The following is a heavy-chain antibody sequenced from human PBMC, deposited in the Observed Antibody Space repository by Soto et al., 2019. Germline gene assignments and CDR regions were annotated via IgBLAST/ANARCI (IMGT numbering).Heavy chain of an antibody. CDR2: FDPEDGET. V-gene: IGHV1-24*01. CDR1: GYTLTELS. D-gene: IGHD3-3*01. J-gene: IGHJ4*02. CDR3: ATGLFEIFGVAPDY. Sequence: ASVKVSCKVSGYTLTELSMHWVRQAPGKGLEWMGGFDPEDGETIYAQKFQGRVTMTEDTSTDTAYMELSSLRSEDTAVYYCATGLFEIFGVAPDYWGQGTLVTASS.